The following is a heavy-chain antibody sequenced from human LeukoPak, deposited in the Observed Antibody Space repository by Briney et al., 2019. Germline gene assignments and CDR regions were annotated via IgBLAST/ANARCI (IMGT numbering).Heavy chain of an antibody. CDR2: ISAYNGNT. CDR3: ARVPLYDSSGYFFVYFDY. J-gene: IGHJ4*02. CDR1: GYTFTSYG. V-gene: IGHV1-18*01. Sequence: GASVKVSCKASGYTFTSYGIGWVRQAPGQGLEWMGWISAYNGNTNYAQKLQGRVTMTSDTSTSTAYMELRSLRSDDTAVYYCARVPLYDSSGYFFVYFDYWGQGTLVTVSS. D-gene: IGHD3-22*01.